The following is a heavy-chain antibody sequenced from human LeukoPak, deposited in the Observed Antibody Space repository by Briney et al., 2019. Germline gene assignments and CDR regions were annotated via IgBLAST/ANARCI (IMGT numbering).Heavy chain of an antibody. J-gene: IGHJ4*02. CDR3: ARAGNTRFDY. D-gene: IGHD2/OR15-2a*01. CDR1: GITFSSSS. CDR2: IIGGGGST. V-gene: IGHV3-23*01. Sequence: PGGSLRLSCLASGITFSSSSMSWVRQAPGKGLEWVSGIIGGGGSTYYADSVKGRFTISRDNSKNTLYLQTNSLRAEDTAVYYCARAGNTRFDYWGQGTLVTVSS.